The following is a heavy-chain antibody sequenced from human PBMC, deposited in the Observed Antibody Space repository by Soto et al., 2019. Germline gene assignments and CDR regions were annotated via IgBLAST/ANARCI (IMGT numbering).Heavy chain of an antibody. CDR2: MSPSGST. CDR3: ARVYGGSNFLGVFDY. CDR1: TASISSFY. J-gene: IGHJ4*02. Sequence: QVQLQESGPGLVKPSETLSLTCAVSTASISSFYWSWIRQPPGKGLEWIGYMSPSGSTKYNPSLESRVTISVDTSKNQFSLNLNSVTAADTALYYCARVYGGSNFLGVFDYWGQGTLVTVSS. D-gene: IGHD1-26*01. V-gene: IGHV4-59*01.